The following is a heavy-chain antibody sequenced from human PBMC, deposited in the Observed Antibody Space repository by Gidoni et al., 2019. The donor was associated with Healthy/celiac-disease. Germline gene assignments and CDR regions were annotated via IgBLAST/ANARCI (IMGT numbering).Heavy chain of an antibody. Sequence: QVQLQESGPGLVKPSETLSLTCTVSGGSIIRYSWSWIRPPPGKGLEWIGYIYYSGSTNYNPSLKSRVTISVDTSKNQFSLKLSSVTAADTAVYYCARGGNIGYCSSTSCYQPDDVHYYYGMDVWGQGTTVTVSS. CDR1: GGSIIRYS. CDR2: IYYSGST. D-gene: IGHD2-2*01. J-gene: IGHJ6*02. V-gene: IGHV4-59*01. CDR3: ARGGNIGYCSSTSCYQPDDVHYYYGMDV.